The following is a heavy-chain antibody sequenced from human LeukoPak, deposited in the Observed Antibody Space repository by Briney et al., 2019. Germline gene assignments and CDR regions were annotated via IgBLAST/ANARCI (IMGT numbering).Heavy chain of an antibody. Sequence: SETLSLTCAVYGGSFSGYYWSWIRQPPGKGLEWIGEINHSGSTNYNPSLKSRVTISVDTSKNQFSLKLSSVTAADTAVYYCARGWDGYYNPWFDYWGQGTLVTVSS. D-gene: IGHD3-9*01. J-gene: IGHJ4*02. CDR1: GGSFSGYY. CDR3: ARGWDGYYNPWFDY. CDR2: INHSGST. V-gene: IGHV4-34*01.